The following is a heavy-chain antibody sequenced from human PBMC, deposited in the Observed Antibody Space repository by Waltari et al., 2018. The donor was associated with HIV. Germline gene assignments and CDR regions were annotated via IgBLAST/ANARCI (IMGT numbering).Heavy chain of an antibody. J-gene: IGHJ4*02. CDR1: GYTFTSYA. Sequence: QVQLVQSGAEVKKPGASVKVSCKASGYTFTSYAMHWVRQAPGQRLEWMGWINAGNGNTKYSQKFQGRVTITRDTSASTAYMELSSLRSEDTAVYYCARGDSSGWYALGYWGQGTLVTVSS. D-gene: IGHD6-19*01. CDR2: INAGNGNT. CDR3: ARGDSSGWYALGY. V-gene: IGHV1-3*01.